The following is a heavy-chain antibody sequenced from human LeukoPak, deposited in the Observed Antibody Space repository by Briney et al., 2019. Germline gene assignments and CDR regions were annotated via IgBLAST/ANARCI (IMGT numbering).Heavy chain of an antibody. CDR2: ISSSSSYI. D-gene: IGHD3-10*01. J-gene: IGHJ6*02. CDR3: ASDSKMTYKYYYYYYGMDV. Sequence: GGSLRLSCAASGFTFSSYSMNWVRQAPGKGLEWVSSISSSSSYIYYADSVKGRFTISRDNAKNSLYLQMNSLRAEDTAVYYCASDSKMTYKYYYYYYGMDVWGQGTTVTVSS. V-gene: IGHV3-21*01. CDR1: GFTFSSYS.